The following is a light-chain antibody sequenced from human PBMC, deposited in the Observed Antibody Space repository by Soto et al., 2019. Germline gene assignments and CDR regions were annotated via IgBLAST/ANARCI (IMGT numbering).Light chain of an antibody. CDR1: QSVSSSY. V-gene: IGKV3D-20*01. CDR2: DAS. Sequence: IVLTQSPGALSLSPGERATLSCGTSQSVSSSYLAWYQHKPGLAPRLLIYDASNRATGIPDRFSGSGSGTDFTLTISSLQPEDFATYYCQQFNNYLFTFGQGTRLEI. J-gene: IGKJ5*01. CDR3: QQFNNYLFT.